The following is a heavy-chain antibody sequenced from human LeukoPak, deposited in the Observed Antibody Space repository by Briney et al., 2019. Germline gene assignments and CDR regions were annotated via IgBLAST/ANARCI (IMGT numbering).Heavy chain of an antibody. CDR3: AGGIAAAGPYYYYYMDV. CDR1: GFTFSSYA. CDR2: ISYDGSNK. V-gene: IGHV3-30*04. Sequence: GGSLRLSCAASGFTFSSYAMHWVRQAPGKGLEWVAVISYDGSNKYYADSVKGRFTISRDNSKDTLYLQMNSLRAEDTAVYYCAGGIAAAGPYYYYYMDVWGKGTTVTVSS. J-gene: IGHJ6*03. D-gene: IGHD6-13*01.